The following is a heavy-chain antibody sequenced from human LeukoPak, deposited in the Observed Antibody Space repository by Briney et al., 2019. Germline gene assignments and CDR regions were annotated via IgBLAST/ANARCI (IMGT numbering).Heavy chain of an antibody. D-gene: IGHD5-18*01. J-gene: IGHJ4*02. CDR3: ARQNLEPAMVTNFDY. Sequence: NPSETLSLTCTVSSGSISTSNYYWGWVRQPPGKALEWIGNIFYSGSTYYSPSLKSRVTISLDTSRNQFSLKLNSVTAADTAVYYCARQNLEPAMVTNFDYWGQGTLVTVSS. CDR2: IFYSGST. CDR1: SGSISTSNYY. V-gene: IGHV4-39*07.